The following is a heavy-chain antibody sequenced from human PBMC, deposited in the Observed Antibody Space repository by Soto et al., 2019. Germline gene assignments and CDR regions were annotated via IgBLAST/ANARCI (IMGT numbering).Heavy chain of an antibody. D-gene: IGHD6-19*01. CDR3: ATWYSCGY. CDR1: GLTFSNYA. CDR2: ISNSGRDT. V-gene: IGHV3-23*01. Sequence: EVQLLESGGGLVQPGGSLRLSCSASGLTFSNYAMTWVRQAPGKGLEWVSAISNSGRDTYYADSVKGRFTISRDNSKNTLYLQMDTLRADDKALYYCATWYSCGYWGQGTLVTVSS. J-gene: IGHJ4*02.